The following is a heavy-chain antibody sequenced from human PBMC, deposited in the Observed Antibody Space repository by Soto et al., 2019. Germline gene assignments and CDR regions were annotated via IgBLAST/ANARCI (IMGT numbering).Heavy chain of an antibody. D-gene: IGHD5-18*01. J-gene: IGHJ4*02. CDR1: GFTFSSYS. Sequence: EVQLVESGGGLVQPGGSLRLSCAASGFTFSSYSMNWVRQAPGKGLEWVSYISSSSSTIYYADSVKGRFTISRDNAKNSLYLQMNSQRAEDTAVYYCARDSGYSYGPLDYWGQGTLVTVSS. V-gene: IGHV3-48*01. CDR2: ISSSSSTI. CDR3: ARDSGYSYGPLDY.